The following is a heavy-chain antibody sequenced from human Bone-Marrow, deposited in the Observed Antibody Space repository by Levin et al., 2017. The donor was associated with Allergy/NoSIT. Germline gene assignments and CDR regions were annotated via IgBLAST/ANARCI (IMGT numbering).Heavy chain of an antibody. CDR2: ISSIGDNT. V-gene: IGHV3-23*01. CDR1: GFTFSGYA. J-gene: IGHJ4*02. Sequence: GESLKISCAASGFTFSGYAMSWVRQAPGGGLEWVSGISSIGDNTYYAGSVKGRFTISRDNSKNTLYLQMNSLRVEDTAVYYCVKGDTSWFFHYWGQGTLVTVSP. D-gene: IGHD2-2*01. CDR3: VKGDTSWFFHY.